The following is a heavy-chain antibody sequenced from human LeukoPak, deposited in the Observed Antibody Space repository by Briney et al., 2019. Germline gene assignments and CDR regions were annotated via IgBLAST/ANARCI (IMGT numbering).Heavy chain of an antibody. CDR1: GFTFSSYW. D-gene: IGHD6-13*01. CDR3: AKDIVGSSWGGFDY. CDR2: IKQDGSEK. Sequence: GGSLRLSCAASGFTFSSYWMSWVRQAPGKGLEWVANIKQDGSEKYYVDSVKGRFTISRDNAKNSLYLQMNSLRAEDTALYYCAKDIVGSSWGGFDYWGQGTLVTVSS. V-gene: IGHV3-7*03. J-gene: IGHJ4*02.